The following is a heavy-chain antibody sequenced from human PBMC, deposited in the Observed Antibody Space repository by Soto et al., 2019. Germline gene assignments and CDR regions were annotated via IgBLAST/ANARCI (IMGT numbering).Heavy chain of an antibody. D-gene: IGHD3-10*01. J-gene: IGHJ6*02. CDR2: ISAYNGNT. CDR1: GYTFTSYG. CDR3: ARDPGGFGELLFYYYGMDV. V-gene: IGHV1-18*04. Sequence: ASVKVSCKASGYTFTSYGISWVRPAPGQGLEWMGWISAYNGNTNYAQKLQGRVTMTTDTSTSPAYMELRSLRSDDTAVYYCARDPGGFGELLFYYYGMDVWGQGTTVTVSS.